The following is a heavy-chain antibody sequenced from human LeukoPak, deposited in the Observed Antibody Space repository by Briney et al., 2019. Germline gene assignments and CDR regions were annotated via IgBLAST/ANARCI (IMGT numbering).Heavy chain of an antibody. D-gene: IGHD2-15*01. CDR2: IYHSGST. Sequence: SETLSLTCTVSGYSISSGYYWGWIRQPPGKGLEWIGSIYHSGSTYYNPSLKSRVTISVDTSKNQFSLKLSSVTAADTAVYYCARAGYRSGGSCYMFAWYFDLWGRGTLVTVSS. CDR3: ARAGYRSGGSCYMFAWYFDL. V-gene: IGHV4-38-2*02. CDR1: GYSISSGYY. J-gene: IGHJ2*01.